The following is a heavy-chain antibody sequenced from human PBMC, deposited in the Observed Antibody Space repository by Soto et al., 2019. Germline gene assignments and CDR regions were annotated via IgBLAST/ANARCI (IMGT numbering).Heavy chain of an antibody. D-gene: IGHD3-3*01. J-gene: IGHJ4*02. V-gene: IGHV1-18*01. Sequence: ASVKVSCKASGYTFTSYGISWVRQAPGQGLEWMGWISAYNGNTNYAQKLQGRVTMTTDTSTSTAYMELRSLRSEDTAVYYCASTYYDFWSGYLDFDYWGQGTLVTVSS. CDR2: ISAYNGNT. CDR3: ASTYYDFWSGYLDFDY. CDR1: GYTFTSYG.